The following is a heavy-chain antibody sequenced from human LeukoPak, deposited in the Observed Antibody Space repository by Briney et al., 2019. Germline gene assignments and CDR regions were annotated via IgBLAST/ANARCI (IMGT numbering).Heavy chain of an antibody. Sequence: SETLSLTCSVSGGSISSSSYYWGWIRQPPGKGLQWIGSLYNSGNTYYTPSLKSRVTISVDTSKNQFSLKLSSVTAADTAVYYCARQFGGSYFGRFGYWGQGTLVTVSS. CDR3: ARQFGGSYFGRFGY. V-gene: IGHV4-39*01. CDR2: LYNSGNT. J-gene: IGHJ4*02. CDR1: GGSISSSSYY. D-gene: IGHD1-26*01.